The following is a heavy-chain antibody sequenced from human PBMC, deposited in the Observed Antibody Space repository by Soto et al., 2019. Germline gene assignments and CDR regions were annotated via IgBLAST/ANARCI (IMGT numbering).Heavy chain of an antibody. Sequence: ETLSLTCAVYGGSFSGYYWTWIRQPPGKGLEWIGEIYHSGSTYYNPSLKSRVTISVDRSKNQFSLKLSSVTAADTAVYYCARVPDRWGQGTLVTVSS. CDR2: IYHSGST. V-gene: IGHV4-34*01. CDR3: ARVPDR. CDR1: GGSFSGYY. D-gene: IGHD2-2*01. J-gene: IGHJ5*02.